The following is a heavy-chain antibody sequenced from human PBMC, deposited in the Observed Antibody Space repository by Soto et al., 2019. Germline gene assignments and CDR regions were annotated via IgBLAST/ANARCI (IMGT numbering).Heavy chain of an antibody. Sequence: QVQLQESGPGLVKPSETLSLTCTVSGGSVSSGSYYWSWIRQPPGKGLEWIGYIYYSGSTNYNPSLKSRVTISVDTSKNPFSLKLSSVTAADTAVYYCARDDWNDRGSFDYWGQGTLVTVSS. CDR3: ARDDWNDRGSFDY. CDR1: GGSVSSGSYY. D-gene: IGHD1-1*01. J-gene: IGHJ4*02. V-gene: IGHV4-61*01. CDR2: IYYSGST.